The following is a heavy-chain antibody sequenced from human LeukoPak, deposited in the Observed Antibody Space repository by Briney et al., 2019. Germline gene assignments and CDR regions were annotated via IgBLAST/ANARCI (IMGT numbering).Heavy chain of an antibody. V-gene: IGHV3-23*01. Sequence: PGGSLRLSCAASGFSFSSYGMSWVRQAPGKGLEWVSAISGTGGSTYYADSVKGRFTISRDNSKNTLYLQMNSLRAEDTAVYYCAKDPHNSSGYMSGYFDYWGQGTLVTVSS. J-gene: IGHJ4*02. CDR1: GFSFSSYG. CDR3: AKDPHNSSGYMSGYFDY. CDR2: ISGTGGST. D-gene: IGHD3-22*01.